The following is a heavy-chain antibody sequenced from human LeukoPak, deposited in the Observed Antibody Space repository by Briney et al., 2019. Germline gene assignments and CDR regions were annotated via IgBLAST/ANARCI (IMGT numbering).Heavy chain of an antibody. D-gene: IGHD2-2*01. J-gene: IGHJ6*03. CDR3: ARLKQLLAPPDYYYYYMDV. CDR2: ISSSSSYI. V-gene: IGHV3-11*06. Sequence: PGGSLGLSCAASGFTFSDYYMSWIRQAPGKGLEWVSSISSSSSYIYYADSVKGRFTISRDNAKNSLYLQMNSLRAEDTAVYYCARLKQLLAPPDYYYYYMDVWGKGTTVTVSS. CDR1: GFTFSDYY.